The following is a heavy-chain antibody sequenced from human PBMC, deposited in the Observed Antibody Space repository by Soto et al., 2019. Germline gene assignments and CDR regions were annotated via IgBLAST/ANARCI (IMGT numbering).Heavy chain of an antibody. CDR1: GYTFTSYG. V-gene: IGHV1-18*01. CDR2: ISAYNGNT. J-gene: IGHJ3*02. D-gene: IGHD3-22*01. CDR3: ARVEITMIVVADDAFDI. Sequence: ASVKVSCKASGYTFTSYGISWVRQAPGQGLEWMGWISAYNGNTNYAQKLQGRVTMTTDTSTSTAYMELRSLRSDDTAVYYCARVEITMIVVADDAFDIWGQGTMVTVSS.